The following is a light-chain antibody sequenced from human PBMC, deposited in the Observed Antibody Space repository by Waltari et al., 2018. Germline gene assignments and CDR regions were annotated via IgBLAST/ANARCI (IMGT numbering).Light chain of an antibody. CDR2: DDT. V-gene: IGLV2-23*01. Sequence: QSALTQPASVSGSPGQSATISCTGTSNAVGSSNFFSWYQQHPGKAPKLIIHDDTERRSGVSDRFSGSKSANGASLTISGLQAEDEAHYYCCAYAGKVFGGGTRLTVL. CDR3: CAYAGKV. J-gene: IGLJ3*02. CDR1: SNAVGSSNF.